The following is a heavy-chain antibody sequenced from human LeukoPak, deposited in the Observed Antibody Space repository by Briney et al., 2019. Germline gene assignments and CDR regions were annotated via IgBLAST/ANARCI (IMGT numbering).Heavy chain of an antibody. CDR2: VYYSGDT. D-gene: IGHD2-15*01. V-gene: IGHV4-59*08. Sequence: PSGTLSLTCTVSGDSVSGVYWSWIRQPPGKGLEWIGYVYYSGDTNYNPSLKSRVTMSLDTSKNQVSLRLSSVTAADTAVYYCARNPFATPFDYWGRGTLLTVSS. CDR3: ARNPFATPFDY. CDR1: GDSVSGVY. J-gene: IGHJ4*02.